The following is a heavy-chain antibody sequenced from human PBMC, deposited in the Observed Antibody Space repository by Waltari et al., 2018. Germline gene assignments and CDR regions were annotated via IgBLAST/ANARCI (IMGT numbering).Heavy chain of an antibody. D-gene: IGHD2-15*01. Sequence: EVQLVESGGGLVKPGGSLRPSCAASGFTFSSYSMNWVRQAPGKGLEWVSSISSSSSYIYYADSVKGRFTISRDNAKNSLYLQMNSLRAEDTAVYYCARGRSGGRSPFDYWGQGTLVTVSS. CDR3: ARGRSGGRSPFDY. V-gene: IGHV3-21*01. CDR1: GFTFSSYS. J-gene: IGHJ4*02. CDR2: ISSSSSYI.